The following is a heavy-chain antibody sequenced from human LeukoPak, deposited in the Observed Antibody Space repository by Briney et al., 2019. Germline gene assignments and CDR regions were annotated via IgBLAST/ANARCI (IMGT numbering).Heavy chain of an antibody. CDR2: INPSGGST. Sequence: GASVKVSCKASGYTFTSYGISWVRQAPGQGLEWMGIINPSGGSTSYAQKFQGRVTMTRDTSTSTVYMELSSLRSEDTAVYYCAGEVDYYDSSGYYFDWGQGTLVTVSS. J-gene: IGHJ4*02. V-gene: IGHV1-46*01. D-gene: IGHD3-22*01. CDR3: AGEVDYYDSSGYYFD. CDR1: GYTFTSYG.